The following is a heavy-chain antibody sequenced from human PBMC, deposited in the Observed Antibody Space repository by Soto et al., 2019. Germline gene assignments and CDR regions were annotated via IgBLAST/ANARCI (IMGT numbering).Heavy chain of an antibody. Sequence: SETLSLTCTVSGGSIRSYSWSWIRQPPGKGLEWIGYIYDTGNTYYNPSLKSRLTISADTSKNQFSLKLTSVTAADTAVYYCSRARFTLIRGVIRQCWSDPWGQGXLVTVSS. J-gene: IGHJ5*02. CDR1: GGSIRSYS. CDR3: SRARFTLIRGVIRQCWSDP. D-gene: IGHD3-10*01. V-gene: IGHV4-59*12. CDR2: IYDTGNT.